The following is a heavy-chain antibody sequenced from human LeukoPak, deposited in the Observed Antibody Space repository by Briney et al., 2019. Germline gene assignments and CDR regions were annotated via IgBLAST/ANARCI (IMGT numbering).Heavy chain of an antibody. CDR2: IYTSGTT. CDR3: ARDTSSGFNWFDP. D-gene: IGHD5-12*01. CDR1: GGPISSYY. V-gene: IGHV4-4*07. J-gene: IGHJ5*02. Sequence: SETLSLTCTVSGGPISSYYWTWIRQPAGKGLEWIGRIYTSGTTNYNPSLTSRVTMSVDTSKNQFSLKLSSVTAADTAVYYCARDTSSGFNWFDPWGQGTLVTVSS.